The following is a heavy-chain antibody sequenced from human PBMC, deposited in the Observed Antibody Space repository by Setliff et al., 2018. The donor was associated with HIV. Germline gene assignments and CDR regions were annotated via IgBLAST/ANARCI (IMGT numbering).Heavy chain of an antibody. CDR1: GPYSISSGFY. CDR2: IYHSGNT. D-gene: IGHD6-19*01. V-gene: IGHV4-38-2*01. Sequence: SETLSLTCAVSGPYSISSGFYWGWIRQPPGKGLEWIGNIYHSGNTYYNPSLKSRVTISVDTYKNQFSLKLRSVTAADTAVYYCARTRTIAVAGPPPEWYFDLWGRGTLVTVSS. J-gene: IGHJ2*01. CDR3: ARTRTIAVAGPPPEWYFDL.